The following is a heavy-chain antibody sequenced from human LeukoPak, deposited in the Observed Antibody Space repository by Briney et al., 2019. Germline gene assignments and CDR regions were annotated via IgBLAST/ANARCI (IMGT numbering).Heavy chain of an antibody. V-gene: IGHV3-7*03. CDR1: GVTFSSHW. D-gene: IGHD1-26*01. Sequence: GGSLRLSCVVSGVTFSSHWMSWVRQAPGKGLEWVANIKQDGSERYYVDSVKGRFTISRDNAKNSVFLQMNSLRAEDTVVYYCARDPNLYSGTYDTYWGQGTLVTVSS. J-gene: IGHJ4*02. CDR3: ARDPNLYSGTYDTY. CDR2: IKQDGSER.